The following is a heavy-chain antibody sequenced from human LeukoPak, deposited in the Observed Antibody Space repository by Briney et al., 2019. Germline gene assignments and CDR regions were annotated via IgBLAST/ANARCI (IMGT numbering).Heavy chain of an antibody. J-gene: IGHJ5*02. Sequence: SETLSLTCAVSAYSISSDYYWGWIRQPPGKGLEWIGTIYHSGTTYYNPSLKSRVTISVDTSKNQFSLKLSSVTAADTAVYYCARKSVSSGTNWFDPWGQGTLVTVSS. CDR1: AYSISSDYY. CDR2: IYHSGTT. D-gene: IGHD3-10*01. CDR3: ARKSVSSGTNWFDP. V-gene: IGHV4-38-2*01.